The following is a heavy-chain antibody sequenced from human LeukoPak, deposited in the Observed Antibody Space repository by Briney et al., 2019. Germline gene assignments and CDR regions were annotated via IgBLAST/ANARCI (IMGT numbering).Heavy chain of an antibody. D-gene: IGHD3-10*01. Sequence: GGSLRLSCAASGFTFSSYDTHWVRQATGKGLEWVSAIGTAGDTYYPGSVKGRFTISRENAKNSLYLQMNSLRAGDTAVYYCARGLWFGELFYFDYWGQGTLVTVSS. CDR1: GFTFSSYD. J-gene: IGHJ4*02. CDR2: IGTAGDT. CDR3: ARGLWFGELFYFDY. V-gene: IGHV3-13*01.